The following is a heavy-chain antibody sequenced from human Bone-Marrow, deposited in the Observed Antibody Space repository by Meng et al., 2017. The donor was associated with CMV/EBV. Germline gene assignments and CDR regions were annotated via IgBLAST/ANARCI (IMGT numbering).Heavy chain of an antibody. CDR3: ARGRGVVVPAAIVLDY. D-gene: IGHD2-2*02. Sequence: GGSLRLSCAASGFTFDDYGMSWVRQAPGKGLEWVSGINWNGGSTGYADSVKGRFTISRDNAKNSLYLQMNSLRAEDTAVYYCARGRGVVVPAAIVLDYWGQGTLVTVSS. J-gene: IGHJ4*02. CDR1: GFTFDDYG. V-gene: IGHV3-20*04. CDR2: INWNGGST.